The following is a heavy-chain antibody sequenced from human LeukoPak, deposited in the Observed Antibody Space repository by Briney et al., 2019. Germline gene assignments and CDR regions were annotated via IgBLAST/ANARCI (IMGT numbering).Heavy chain of an antibody. J-gene: IGHJ4*02. D-gene: IGHD2-15*01. V-gene: IGHV3-30*18. Sequence: GSLRLSCAASGFTFSSYGMHWVRQAPGKGLEWVAVISYDGSNKYYADSVKGRFTISRDNSKNTLYLQMNSLRAEDTAVYYCAKASDCSGGSCYSTHLDYWGQGTLVTVSS. CDR1: GFTFSSYG. CDR3: AKASDCSGGSCYSTHLDY. CDR2: ISYDGSNK.